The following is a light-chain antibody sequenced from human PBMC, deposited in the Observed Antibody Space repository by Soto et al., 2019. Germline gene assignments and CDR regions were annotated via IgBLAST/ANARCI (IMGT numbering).Light chain of an antibody. CDR2: NVS. J-gene: IGKJ1*01. V-gene: IGKV2-30*01. CDR1: RSPLYSDGNTY. CDR3: MQGVHWPWK. Sequence: GVMTQSPLSLPVTLGQPASISCRSSRSPLYSDGNTYVSWLQQRPGHYPRPLLPNVSNRASAVPDRFSGSRSGTDFPVKIRRVAAEDVGVSYCMQGVHWPWKFGKGTKVDIK.